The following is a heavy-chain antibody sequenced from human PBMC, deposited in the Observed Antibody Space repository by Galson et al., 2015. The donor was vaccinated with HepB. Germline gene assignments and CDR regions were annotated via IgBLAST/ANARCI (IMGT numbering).Heavy chain of an antibody. CDR3: ASGEPLYCSGGSCYPYGMDV. CDR1: GGTFSSYA. Sequence: SVKVSCKASGGTFSSYAISWVRQAPGQGLEWMGRIIPILGIANYAQKFQGRVTITADKSTSTAYMELSSLRSEDTAVYYCASGEPLYCSGGSCYPYGMDVWGQGTTVTVSS. D-gene: IGHD2-15*01. J-gene: IGHJ6*02. V-gene: IGHV1-69*04. CDR2: IIPILGIA.